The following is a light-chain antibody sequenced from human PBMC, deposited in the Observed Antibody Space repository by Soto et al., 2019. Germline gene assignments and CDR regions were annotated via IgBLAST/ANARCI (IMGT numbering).Light chain of an antibody. V-gene: IGKV1-5*03. CDR1: QGISSW. CDR2: KAS. J-gene: IGKJ1*01. Sequence: IQVTMNLSAVTASVDDRVTISCRASQGISSWLAWYQQKPGKAPKLLVYKASRLESVVPSMFSGSGSGTEFTLTSSCLPADYLATYWRHPYNRLRTFGQGGKVDIK. CDR3: HPYNRLRT.